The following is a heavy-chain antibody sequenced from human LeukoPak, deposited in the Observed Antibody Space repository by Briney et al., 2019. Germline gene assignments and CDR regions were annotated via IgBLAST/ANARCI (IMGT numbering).Heavy chain of an antibody. CDR1: GYTFTSYY. D-gene: IGHD5-24*01. CDR2: INPSGGST. J-gene: IGHJ5*02. Sequence: ASVKVSCKASGYTFTSYYTHWVRQAPGQGLEWMGIINPSGGSTSYAQKFQGRVTMTRDTSTSTVYMELSSLRSEDTAVYYCARVLEIKTPWFDPWGQGTLVTVSS. V-gene: IGHV1-46*01. CDR3: ARVLEIKTPWFDP.